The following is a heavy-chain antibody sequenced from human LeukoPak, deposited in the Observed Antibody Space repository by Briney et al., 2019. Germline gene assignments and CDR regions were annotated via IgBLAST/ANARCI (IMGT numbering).Heavy chain of an antibody. CDR2: MYTSGST. V-gene: IGHV4-61*02. J-gene: IGHJ6*03. D-gene: IGHD2-2*01. CDR1: GGSISSGNYY. CDR3: ARFVEVVVPAGFRKKYYYYMDV. Sequence: SETLSLTCTVSGGSISSGNYYWSWIRQPAGKGLEWIGRMYTSGSTNYNPPLKSRVTILVDTSNNRFSLNLNSVTAADTAVYYCARFVEVVVPAGFRKKYYYYMDVWGKGTTVTVSS.